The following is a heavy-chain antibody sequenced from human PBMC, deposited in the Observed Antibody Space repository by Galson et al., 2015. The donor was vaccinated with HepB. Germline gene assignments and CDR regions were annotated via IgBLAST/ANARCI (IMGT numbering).Heavy chain of an antibody. Sequence: SVKVSCKASGYTFISYGISWVRQAPGQGLEWMGRINTYNGNTNYAQKLQGRVSMTTDTSTSTAYMELRSLRSDDTAVYYCARERVDDYGYDYWGQGTLVTVSS. V-gene: IGHV1-18*01. CDR1: GYTFISYG. CDR3: ARERVDDYGYDY. J-gene: IGHJ4*02. D-gene: IGHD4-17*01. CDR2: INTYNGNT.